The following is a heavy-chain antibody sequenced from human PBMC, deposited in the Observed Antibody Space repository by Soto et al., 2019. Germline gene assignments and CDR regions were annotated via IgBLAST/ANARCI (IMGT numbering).Heavy chain of an antibody. CDR2: ISYDGSNK. D-gene: IGHD3-3*01. J-gene: IGHJ6*02. CDR1: GFTFSSYA. V-gene: IGHV3-30-3*01. Sequence: QVQLVESGGGVVQPGRSLRLSCAASGFTFSSYAMHWVRQAPGKGLEWVAVISYDGSNKYYADSVKGRFTISRDNSKNKLYPQMNSLRAEETAVYYCASDHPITILGVAVYYYYGMDVWGQGTTVTVSS. CDR3: ASDHPITILGVAVYYYYGMDV.